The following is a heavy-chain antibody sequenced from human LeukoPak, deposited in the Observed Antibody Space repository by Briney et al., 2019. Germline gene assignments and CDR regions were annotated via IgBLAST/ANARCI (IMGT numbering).Heavy chain of an antibody. CDR2: ISWNSGSI. Sequence: QPGGSLRLSCAASGFTFDDYAMHWVRQAPGKGLEWVSGISWNSGSIVYADSVKGRFTISRDNAKNSLYLQMNSLRAEDMALYYCARSSSSLNHDAFDIWGQGTMVTVSS. CDR3: ARSSSSLNHDAFDI. D-gene: IGHD6-13*01. V-gene: IGHV3-9*03. J-gene: IGHJ3*02. CDR1: GFTFDDYA.